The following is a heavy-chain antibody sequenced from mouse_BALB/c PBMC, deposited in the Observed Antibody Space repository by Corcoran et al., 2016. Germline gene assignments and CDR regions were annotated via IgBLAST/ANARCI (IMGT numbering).Heavy chain of an antibody. CDR3: APFISTVVATYYWYCDV. J-gene: IGHJ1*01. D-gene: IGHD1-1*01. CDR2: IDPANGNT. Sequence: EVQLQQSGAELVKPGASVKLSCTASGFNIKDTYMHWVKQRPEQGLEWIGRIDPANGNTKYDPKFQGKATITADTSPNTAYLQLSSLTSEDTAVYYCAPFISTVVATYYWYCDVWGAGTTVTVSS. V-gene: IGHV14-3*02. CDR1: GFNIKDTY.